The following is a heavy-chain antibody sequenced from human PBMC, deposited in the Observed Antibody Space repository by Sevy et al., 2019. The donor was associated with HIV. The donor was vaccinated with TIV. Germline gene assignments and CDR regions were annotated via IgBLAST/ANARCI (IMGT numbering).Heavy chain of an antibody. Sequence: SETLSLTCTVSGDSISSYYWSWMRQPPGKGLEWIGYIHYSGSTNYNPSLKSRVTISVDTSKSQFSLNLNSVTSADTAVYFCARESGQSTSSRYFDFWGQGTLVTVSS. CDR2: IHYSGST. D-gene: IGHD6-6*01. J-gene: IGHJ4*03. CDR3: ARESGQSTSSRYFDF. V-gene: IGHV4-59*01. CDR1: GDSISSYY.